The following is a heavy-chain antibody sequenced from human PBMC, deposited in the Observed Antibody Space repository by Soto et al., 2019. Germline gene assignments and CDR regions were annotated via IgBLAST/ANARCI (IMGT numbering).Heavy chain of an antibody. D-gene: IGHD3-9*01. Sequence: QVQLVESGGGVVQPGRSLRLSCAASGFTFSSYGMHWVRQAPGKGLEWVAVISYDGSNKYYVDSVKGRFTISRDNSKNTLYLQMNSLRAEDTAVYYCANEEPPPNYDILTGYYIYAEPRDYWGQGTLVTVSS. CDR3: ANEEPPPNYDILTGYYIYAEPRDY. J-gene: IGHJ4*02. CDR1: GFTFSSYG. V-gene: IGHV3-30*18. CDR2: ISYDGSNK.